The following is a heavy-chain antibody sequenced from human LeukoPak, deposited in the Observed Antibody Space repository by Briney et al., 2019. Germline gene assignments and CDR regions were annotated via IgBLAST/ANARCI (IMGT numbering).Heavy chain of an antibody. CDR3: AKGGAAAGMYYYYMDV. D-gene: IGHD6-13*01. Sequence: GGSLRLSCAASGFTFSSYWMSWVRQAPGKGLEWVSAISGSGGSTYYADSVKGRFTISRDNSKNTLYLQMNSLRAEDTAVYYCAKGGAAAGMYYYYMDVWGKGTTVTVSS. CDR1: GFTFSSYW. CDR2: ISGSGGST. J-gene: IGHJ6*03. V-gene: IGHV3-23*01.